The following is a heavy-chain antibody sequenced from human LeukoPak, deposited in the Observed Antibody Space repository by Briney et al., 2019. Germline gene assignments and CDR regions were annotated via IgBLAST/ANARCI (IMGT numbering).Heavy chain of an antibody. CDR2: ISGSGGST. V-gene: IGHV3-23*01. J-gene: IGHJ5*02. Sequence: GGSLRLSCAASGFTFDDYAMHWVRQAPGKGLEWVSAISGSGGSTYYADSVKGRFTISRDNSKNTLYLQMNSLRAEDTAVYYCAREYGSLTWKYNWFDPWGQGTLVTVSS. D-gene: IGHD1-1*01. CDR3: AREYGSLTWKYNWFDP. CDR1: GFTFDDYA.